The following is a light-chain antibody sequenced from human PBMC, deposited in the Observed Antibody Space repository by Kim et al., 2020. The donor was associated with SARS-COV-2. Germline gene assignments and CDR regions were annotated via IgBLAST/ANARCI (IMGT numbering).Light chain of an antibody. V-gene: IGKV1-39*01. CDR1: QNIDTY. CDR3: QQSYSSPG. Sequence: DIQMTQSPSSLSASVGDRVTITCRASQNIDTYLNWYQQKPGKAPNLLIYAASSLQSGVPSRFTGSGSGTDFTLTISSLQPEDFATYYCQQSYSSPGFGPGTKVDSK. CDR2: AAS. J-gene: IGKJ3*01.